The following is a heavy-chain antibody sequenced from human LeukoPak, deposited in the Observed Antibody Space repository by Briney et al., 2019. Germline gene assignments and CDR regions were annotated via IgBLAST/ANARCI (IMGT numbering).Heavy chain of an antibody. CDR1: GYTFNAHF. CDR3: ARDLSSGELSFDY. CDR2: INPNSGGI. V-gene: IGHV1-2*02. Sequence: ASVKVSCKASGYTFNAHFIHWVRQAPGQGLEWMGWINPNSGGIKYAQKFQGRVTMTSDTSINTVYMELSRLRSDDTAMYYCARDLSSGELSFDYWGQGALATVSS. D-gene: IGHD3-16*02. J-gene: IGHJ4*02.